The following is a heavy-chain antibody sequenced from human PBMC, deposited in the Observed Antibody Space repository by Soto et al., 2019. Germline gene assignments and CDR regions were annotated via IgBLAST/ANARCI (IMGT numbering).Heavy chain of an antibody. Sequence: GGSLRLSCAASGFTFSSYSMNWVRQAPGKGLEWVSYISSSSSSTIYYADSVKGRFTISRDNAKNSLYQQMNSMRDEDTAVYYCASLLWFGDYYYYGMDVWGQGTTVTVSS. CDR3: ASLLWFGDYYYYGMDV. CDR1: GFTFSSYS. CDR2: ISSSSSSTI. D-gene: IGHD3-10*01. V-gene: IGHV3-48*02. J-gene: IGHJ6*02.